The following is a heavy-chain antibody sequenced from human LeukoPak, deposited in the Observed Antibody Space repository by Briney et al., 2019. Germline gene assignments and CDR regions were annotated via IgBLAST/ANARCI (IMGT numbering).Heavy chain of an antibody. CDR1: GFTFSSYG. V-gene: IGHV3-30*02. CDR2: IRYDGSNK. CDR3: AKDLIWWYSSGWSGLGTLDY. D-gene: IGHD6-19*01. Sequence: PGGSLRLSCAASGFTFSSYGMHWVRQAPGKGLEWVAFIRYDGSNKYYADSVKGRFTISRDNSKNTLYLQMNSLRAEDTAVYYCAKDLIWWYSSGWSGLGTLDYWGQGTLVTVSS. J-gene: IGHJ4*02.